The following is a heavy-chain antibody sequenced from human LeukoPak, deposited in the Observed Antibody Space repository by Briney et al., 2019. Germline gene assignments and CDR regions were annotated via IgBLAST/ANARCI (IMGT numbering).Heavy chain of an antibody. CDR1: GFTFSSYA. Sequence: GGSLRLSCAASGFTFSSYAMHWVRQAPGTGLEWVAVISYDGSNKYYADSVKGRFTISRDNSKNTLYLQMNSLRAEDTAVYYCARETAAGFDYWGQGTLVTVSS. J-gene: IGHJ4*02. V-gene: IGHV3-30-3*01. D-gene: IGHD6-13*01. CDR3: ARETAAGFDY. CDR2: ISYDGSNK.